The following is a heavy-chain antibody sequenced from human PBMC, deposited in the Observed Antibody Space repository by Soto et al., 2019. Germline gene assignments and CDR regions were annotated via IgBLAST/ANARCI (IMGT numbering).Heavy chain of an antibody. V-gene: IGHV1-24*01. Sequence: SVKVSCKVSGYTLTELSMHWVRQAPGKGLEWMGGFDPEDGETIYAQKFQGRVTMTEDTSADTAYMELSSLRSEDTAVYYCATSVLEWSYGMDVWGQGTTVTVSS. D-gene: IGHD3-3*01. CDR2: FDPEDGET. CDR1: GYTLTELS. J-gene: IGHJ6*02. CDR3: ATSVLEWSYGMDV.